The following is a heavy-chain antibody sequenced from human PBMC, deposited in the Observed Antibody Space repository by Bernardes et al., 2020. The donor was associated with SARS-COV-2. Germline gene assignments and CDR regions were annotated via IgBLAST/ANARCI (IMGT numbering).Heavy chain of an antibody. CDR1: GGSITSYY. CDR3: ASCPGPVVTEWYFDL. CDR2: ISYIGSA. Sequence: SETLSLTCSVSGGSITSYYWNWIRQPPGKGLEWIGYISYIGSANCNPSLKSRVTISVDTSKNQFSLKLSSVTAADTAVYYCASCPGPVVTEWYFDLWGRGTLVTGSS. J-gene: IGHJ2*01. V-gene: IGHV4-59*01. D-gene: IGHD2-15*01.